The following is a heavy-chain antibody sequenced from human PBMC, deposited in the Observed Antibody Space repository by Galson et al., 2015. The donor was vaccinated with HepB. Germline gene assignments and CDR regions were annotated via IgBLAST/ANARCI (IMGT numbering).Heavy chain of an antibody. CDR2: INPNSGGT. CDR1: GYTFTGYY. V-gene: IGHV1-2*02. CDR3: AGGSVSRGYWFDP. Sequence: SVKVSCKASGYTFTGYYMHWVRQAPGQGLEWMGWINPNSGGTNYAQKFQGRVTMTRDTSISTAYMELSRLRSDDTAVYYCAGGSVSRGYWFDPWGQGTLVTVSS. D-gene: IGHD3-16*01. J-gene: IGHJ5*02.